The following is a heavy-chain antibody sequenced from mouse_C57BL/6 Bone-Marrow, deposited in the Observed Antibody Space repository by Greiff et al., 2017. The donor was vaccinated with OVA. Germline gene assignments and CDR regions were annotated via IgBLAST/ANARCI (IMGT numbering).Heavy chain of an antibody. CDR2: IYPGDGDT. J-gene: IGHJ3*01. CDR1: GYTFTSHW. CDR3: ARVFAY. V-gene: IGHV1-56*01. Sequence: LQESGPELVRPGASVKISCKAPGYTFTSHWMQWVRQRPGQGLEWIGRIYPGDGDTNYNGKFKGKATLTADKSSSTAYMQLSSLTSEDSAVYFCARVFAYWGQGTLVTVSA.